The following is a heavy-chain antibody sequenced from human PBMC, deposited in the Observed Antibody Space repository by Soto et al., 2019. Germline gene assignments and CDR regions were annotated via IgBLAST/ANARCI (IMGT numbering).Heavy chain of an antibody. V-gene: IGHV4-4*07. CDR2: IDTSGTT. CDR1: VVSIVIYD. J-gene: IGHJ6*04. D-gene: IGHD3-16*01. Sequence: SATXSLTGTFSVVSIVIYDFSWIRQAAGKGLEWIGRIDTSGTTNYKPSLRSRVTMSVDASKNQFSLNLSSVTAADTAVYFCERGNRGYVSYNGMDVWGKGTTV. CDR3: ERGNRGYVSYNGMDV.